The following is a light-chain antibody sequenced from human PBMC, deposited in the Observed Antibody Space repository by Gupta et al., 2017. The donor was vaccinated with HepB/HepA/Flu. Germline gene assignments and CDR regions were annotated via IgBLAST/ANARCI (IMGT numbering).Light chain of an antibody. CDR2: DVS. V-gene: IGLV2-14*01. Sequence: QSALTXXASVSGSPGQSITISCTGTSSDVGGYNYVSWYQQHPGKAPKLMIYDVSNRPSGVSNRFSGSKSGNTASLTISGLQAEDEADYYCSSYTSSSTVVFGGGTKLTVL. J-gene: IGLJ2*01. CDR1: SSDVGGYNY. CDR3: SSYTSSSTVV.